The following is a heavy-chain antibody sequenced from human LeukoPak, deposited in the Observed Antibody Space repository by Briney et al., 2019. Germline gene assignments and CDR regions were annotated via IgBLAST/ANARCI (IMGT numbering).Heavy chain of an antibody. CDR2: ISVCGGST. Sequence: GGSLRLSCAASGFTFSSYAMSWVRQAQGKGLGWVSAISVCGGSTYYADSVKGRFTISRDNSKNTLYLQMNSLRAEDTAVYYCAKDGVELRYFDWLFQYYFDYWGQGTLVTVSS. CDR1: GFTFSSYA. V-gene: IGHV3-23*01. J-gene: IGHJ4*02. CDR3: AKDGVELRYFDWLFQYYFDY. D-gene: IGHD3-9*01.